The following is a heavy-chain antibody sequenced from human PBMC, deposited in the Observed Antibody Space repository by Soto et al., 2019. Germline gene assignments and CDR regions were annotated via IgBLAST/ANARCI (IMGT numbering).Heavy chain of an antibody. V-gene: IGHV3-23*05. J-gene: IGHJ4*02. D-gene: IGHD2-21*01. Sequence: GGSLRLSCTASGLPHSSFAMMWVRQAPGKGLECVAGIYGSGRGIEYADSVKGRFTISRDNSRNTVYLQMTDLRADDTAVYYCAKDAVYNDGLWLMDHWGQGTQVTVSS. CDR3: AKDAVYNDGLWLMDH. CDR1: GLPHSSFA. CDR2: IYGSGRGI.